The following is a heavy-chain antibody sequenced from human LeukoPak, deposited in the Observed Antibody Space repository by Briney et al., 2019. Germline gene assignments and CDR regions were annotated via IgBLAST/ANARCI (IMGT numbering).Heavy chain of an antibody. J-gene: IGHJ1*01. V-gene: IGHV3-23*01. CDR2: ISGSGGST. CDR1: GFTFSSYA. D-gene: IGHD5-24*01. CDR3: AKDPPRRQGPPTNFRKGDDEYFQH. Sequence: GGSLRLSCAASGFTFSSYAMSWVRQAPGKGLEWVSAISGSGGSTYYADSVKGRFTISRDNSKNTLYLQMNSLRAEDTAVYYCAKDPPRRQGPPTNFRKGDDEYFQHWGQGTLVTVSS.